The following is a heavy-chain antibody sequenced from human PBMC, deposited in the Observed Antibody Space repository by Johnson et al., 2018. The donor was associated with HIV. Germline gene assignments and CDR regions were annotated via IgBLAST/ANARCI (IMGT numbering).Heavy chain of an antibody. Sequence: VQLVESGGGLVQPGGSLRLSCAASGFTFSSYAMSWVRQAPWKGLEWVSVINNSGGGTYYADSVRGQFTISRDNSKNTLYLQMNSLRAEDTAIYYCAKKGNVGSWDLDAFDIWGQGTMVTVSS. D-gene: IGHD1-26*01. CDR3: AKKGNVGSWDLDAFDI. CDR1: GFTFSSYA. J-gene: IGHJ3*02. V-gene: IGHV3-23*04. CDR2: INNSGGGT.